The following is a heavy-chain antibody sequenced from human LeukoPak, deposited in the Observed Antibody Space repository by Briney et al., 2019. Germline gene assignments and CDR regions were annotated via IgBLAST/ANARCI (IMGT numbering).Heavy chain of an antibody. CDR1: GYTFTSYA. D-gene: IGHD2-2*01. CDR3: AREKENTRYKGRDAFDI. V-gene: IGHV7-4-1*02. Sequence: ASVKVSCKASGYTFTSYAMNWVRQAPGQGLEWMGWINTNTGNPTYAQGFTGRFVFSLDTSVSTAYLQISSLRAVDTAVYYCAREKENTRYKGRDAFDIWGQGTMVTVSS. J-gene: IGHJ3*02. CDR2: INTNTGNP.